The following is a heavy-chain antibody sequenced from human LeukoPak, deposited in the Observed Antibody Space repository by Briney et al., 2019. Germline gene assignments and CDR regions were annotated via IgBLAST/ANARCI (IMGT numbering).Heavy chain of an antibody. CDR2: MNPNSGNT. CDR3: ARATYYYDSSGYWFDY. V-gene: IGHV1-8*03. D-gene: IGHD3-22*01. CDR1: GYTFTSYD. Sequence: GASVKISCKAFGYTFTSYDINWVRQATGQGLEWMGWMNPNSGNTGYAQKFQGRVTITRNTSISTAYMELSSLRSEDTAVYYCARATYYYDSSGYWFDYWGQGTLVTVSS. J-gene: IGHJ4*02.